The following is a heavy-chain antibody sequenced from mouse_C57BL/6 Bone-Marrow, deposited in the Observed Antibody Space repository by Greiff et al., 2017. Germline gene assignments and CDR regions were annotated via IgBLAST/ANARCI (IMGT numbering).Heavy chain of an antibody. Sequence: QVQLQQPGTELVKPGASVKLSCKASGYTFTSYWMHWVKQRPGQGLEWIGNINPSNGGTNYNEKFKSKATLTVDKSSSTAYMQLSSLTSEDSAVYYCARALYGNDGRWYFDVWGTGTTVTVSS. D-gene: IGHD2-2*01. CDR1: GYTFTSYW. CDR2: INPSNGGT. CDR3: ARALYGNDGRWYFDV. J-gene: IGHJ1*03. V-gene: IGHV1-53*01.